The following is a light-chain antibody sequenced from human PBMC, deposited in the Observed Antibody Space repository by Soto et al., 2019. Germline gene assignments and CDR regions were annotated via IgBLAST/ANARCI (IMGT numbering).Light chain of an antibody. Sequence: QSVLTQPVSVPGSPGQFITISCTGTSSDVGGYNYVSWYQQHPGKVPKLLIYDVSNRPSGVSDRFSGSKSGNTASLAISGLQAEDEADYYCSSYTSRNTLIFGGGTKVTVL. CDR3: SSYTSRNTLI. CDR1: SSDVGGYNY. J-gene: IGLJ2*01. V-gene: IGLV2-14*01. CDR2: DVS.